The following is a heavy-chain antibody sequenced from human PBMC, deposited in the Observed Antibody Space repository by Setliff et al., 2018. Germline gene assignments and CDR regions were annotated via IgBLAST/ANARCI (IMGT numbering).Heavy chain of an antibody. Sequence: PGGSLRLSCVGSGFTFSSHGMNWVRQAPGRGLEWLSYINNWGYSTYYADSVKGRFTISRDNAQNSLFLQINSLTVEDTAVYYCARRLPYFGMDVWGQGTTVTVSS. CDR2: INNWGYST. J-gene: IGHJ6*02. CDR1: GFTFSSHG. CDR3: ARRLPYFGMDV. V-gene: IGHV3-48*03. D-gene: IGHD2-15*01.